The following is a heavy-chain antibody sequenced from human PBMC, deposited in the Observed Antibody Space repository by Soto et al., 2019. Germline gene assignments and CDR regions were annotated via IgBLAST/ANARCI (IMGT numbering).Heavy chain of an antibody. Sequence: PGGSLRLSCVASGFTFENYAMSWVRQAPGKGLEWVSAISGSGGTTYYSDSVKGRFTISRDNSKNTVYLQMNDLRVEDAAEYFCAKDSWAIFGVPAGEYYAMHVCGQGTTVTVYS. CDR1: GFTFENYA. D-gene: IGHD3-3*01. CDR3: AKDSWAIFGVPAGEYYAMHV. V-gene: IGHV3-23*01. CDR2: ISGSGGTT. J-gene: IGHJ6*02.